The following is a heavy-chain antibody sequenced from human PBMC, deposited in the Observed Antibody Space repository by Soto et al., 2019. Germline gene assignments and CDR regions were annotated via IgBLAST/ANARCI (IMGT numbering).Heavy chain of an antibody. CDR1: GGSISSGGYY. CDR3: ARTSSSWPNTPTDY. J-gene: IGHJ4*02. V-gene: IGHV4-31*03. Sequence: QVQLQESGPGLVKPSQTLSLTCTVSGGSISSGGYYWSCIRQHPGKGLEWIGYIYYSGSTYYIPSLKSRVTRSVDTSKNQFSLKLSSVTAADTAVYYCARTSSSWPNTPTDYWGQGTLVTVSS. CDR2: IYYSGST. D-gene: IGHD6-13*01.